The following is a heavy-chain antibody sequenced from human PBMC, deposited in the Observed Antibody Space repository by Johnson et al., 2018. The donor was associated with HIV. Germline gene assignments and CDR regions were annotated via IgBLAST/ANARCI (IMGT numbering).Heavy chain of an antibody. V-gene: IGHV3-30*02. CDR3: AKEEEDAFDV. J-gene: IGHJ3*01. CDR2: IRYDGSNK. Sequence: QVQLVESGGGVVQPGGSLRLSCAASGFTFSSYGMLWVRQAPGKGLEWVAFIRYDGSNKYYADSVKGRFTISRDNSKNTLYLQMNSLRAEDTAVYYCAKEEEDAFDVWGQGTMVTVSS. CDR1: GFTFSSYG.